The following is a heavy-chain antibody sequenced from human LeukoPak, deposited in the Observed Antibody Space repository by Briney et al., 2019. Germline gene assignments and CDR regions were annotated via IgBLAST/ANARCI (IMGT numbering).Heavy chain of an antibody. V-gene: IGHV3-23*01. Sequence: GGSLRLSCAASGFTFRSYAMSWVRQAPGKGLEWVSAISGSGGSTYYADSVKGRFTISRDNSKNTLYLQMNSLRAEDTAVYYCAKDHDFWSGYSDAFDIWGQGTMVTVSS. CDR3: AKDHDFWSGYSDAFDI. J-gene: IGHJ3*02. CDR2: ISGSGGST. D-gene: IGHD3-3*01. CDR1: GFTFRSYA.